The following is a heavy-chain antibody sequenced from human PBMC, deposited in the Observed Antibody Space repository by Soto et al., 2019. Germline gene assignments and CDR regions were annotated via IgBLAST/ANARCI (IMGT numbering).Heavy chain of an antibody. D-gene: IGHD6-19*01. CDR1: GFTFSSYG. CDR2: ISYDGSNK. J-gene: IGHJ4*02. V-gene: IGHV3-30*18. Sequence: GGSLRLSCAASGFTFSSYGMHWVRQAPGKGLEWVAVISYDGSNKYYADSVKGRFTISRDNSKNTLYLKMNSLRAEDTAVYYCAKVQGSSGWSYWGQGPLVTVSS. CDR3: AKVQGSSGWSY.